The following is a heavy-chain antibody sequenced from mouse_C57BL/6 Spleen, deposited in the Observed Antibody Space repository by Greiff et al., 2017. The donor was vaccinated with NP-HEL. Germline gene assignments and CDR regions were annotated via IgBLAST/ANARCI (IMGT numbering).Heavy chain of an antibody. CDR2: IDPENGDT. CDR3: TTPTFDY. J-gene: IGHJ2*01. V-gene: IGHV14-4*01. CDR1: GFNIKDDY. Sequence: SGAELVRPGASVKLSCTASGFNIKDDYMHWVKQRPEQGLEWIGWIDPENGDTEYASKFQGKATITADTSSNTAYLQLSSLTSEDTAVYYCTTPTFDYWGQGTTLTVSS. D-gene: IGHD2-10*01.